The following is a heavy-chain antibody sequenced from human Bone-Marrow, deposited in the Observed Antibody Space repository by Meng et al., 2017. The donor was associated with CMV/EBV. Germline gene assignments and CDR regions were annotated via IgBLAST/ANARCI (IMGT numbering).Heavy chain of an antibody. CDR1: GFTFSRYW. D-gene: IGHD3-10*01. Sequence: GGSLRLSCAASGFTFSRYWMHWVRQAPGKGLVWVSRINSDVSSTSYADSVKGRFTISRDNAKNTLDLQMNSLRAEDTAVYYCARVRDYGMDVWGQGTTVTVAS. CDR3: ARVRDYGMDV. J-gene: IGHJ6*02. V-gene: IGHV3-74*01. CDR2: INSDVSST.